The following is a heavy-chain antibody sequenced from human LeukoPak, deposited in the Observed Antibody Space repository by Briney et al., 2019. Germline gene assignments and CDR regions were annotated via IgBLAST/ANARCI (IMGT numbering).Heavy chain of an antibody. CDR1: GFTFSDYA. CDR2: ISGSGGST. J-gene: IGHJ4*02. V-gene: IGHV3-23*01. CDR3: AKGVDAGSRTKRYYFDY. D-gene: IGHD1-14*01. Sequence: GGSLRLSCATSGFTFSDYAMSWVRQAPGKGLEWVSAISGSGGSTYYADSVKGRFTISRDNSKNTLYLQMNSLRAEDTAVYYCAKGVDAGSRTKRYYFDYWGQGTLVTVSS.